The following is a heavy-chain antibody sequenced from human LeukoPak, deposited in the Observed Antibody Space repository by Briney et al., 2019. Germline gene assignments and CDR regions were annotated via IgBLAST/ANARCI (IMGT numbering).Heavy chain of an antibody. J-gene: IGHJ5*02. CDR2: IYYSGST. V-gene: IGHV4-59*01. CDR3: ARGDYYGSGSQTNWFDP. Sequence: SETLSLTCAVYGVSFSGYYWSWIRQPPGKGLEWIGYIYYSGSTNYNPSLKSRVTISVDTSKNQFSLKLSSVTAADTAVYYCARGDYYGSGSQTNWFDPWGQGTLVTVSS. CDR1: GVSFSGYY. D-gene: IGHD3-10*01.